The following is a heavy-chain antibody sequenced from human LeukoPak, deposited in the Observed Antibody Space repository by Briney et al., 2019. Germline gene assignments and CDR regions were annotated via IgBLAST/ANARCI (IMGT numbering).Heavy chain of an antibody. D-gene: IGHD3-10*01. J-gene: IGHJ6*03. CDR3: ARSPTMVRLRYMDV. Sequence: SETLSLTCAVYGGSFSGDYWSWFRQPPGKGLEWIGEINHSGRTNYNPSLESRVTISVDTSKNQFSLNLRSVTAADTAVYYCARSPTMVRLRYMDVWGKGTTVTVSS. CDR2: INHSGRT. V-gene: IGHV4-34*01. CDR1: GGSFSGDY.